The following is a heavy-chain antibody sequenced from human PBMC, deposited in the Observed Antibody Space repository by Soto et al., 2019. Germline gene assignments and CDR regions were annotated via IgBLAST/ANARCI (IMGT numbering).Heavy chain of an antibody. J-gene: IGHJ4*02. CDR1: GYTFTSYY. D-gene: IGHD5-12*01. Sequence: ASVKVSCKASGYTFTSYYMHWVRQAPGQGLEWMGIINPSGGSTSYAQKFQGRVTMTKDTLFLQMSSLRVEDAAVYFCAKVKRGIVPTIGGGFDSWGRGTLVTVSS. CDR2: INPSGGST. CDR3: AKVKRGIVPTIGGGFDS. V-gene: IGHV1-46*01.